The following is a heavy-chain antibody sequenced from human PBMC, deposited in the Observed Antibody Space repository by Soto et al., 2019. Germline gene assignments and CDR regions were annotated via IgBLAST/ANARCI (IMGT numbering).Heavy chain of an antibody. J-gene: IGHJ5*02. CDR2: ISTNGGST. CDR1: GFTFSSYA. Sequence: PGSSLSLSCAASGFTFSSYALHCARPAPGKGLEYVSAISTNGGSTYYADSVKGRFTISRDNSKNTRYLHMCSMRAEDMAVYYGARAGVKSSLVPRFDPWGQGTLVNV. CDR3: ARAGVKSSLVPRFDP. V-gene: IGHV3-64*02. D-gene: IGHD6-6*01.